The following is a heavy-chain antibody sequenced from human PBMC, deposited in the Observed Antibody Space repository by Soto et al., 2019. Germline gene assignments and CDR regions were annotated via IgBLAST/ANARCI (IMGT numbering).Heavy chain of an antibody. V-gene: IGHV4-30-4*01. CDR1: GGSISSGDYY. CDR2: IYYSGST. Sequence: QVQLQESGPGLVKPSQTLSLTCTVSGGSISSGDYYWSWIRQPPGKGLEWIGYIYYSGSTYYNPSLKSRVTISVDTSKNQFSLKLSSVTAADTAVYYCAGLKGAHYYYYGMDVWGQGTTVTVSS. J-gene: IGHJ6*02. CDR3: AGLKGAHYYYYGMDV.